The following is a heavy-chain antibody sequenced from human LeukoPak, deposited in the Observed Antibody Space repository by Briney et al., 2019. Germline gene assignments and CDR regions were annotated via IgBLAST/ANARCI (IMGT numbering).Heavy chain of an antibody. D-gene: IGHD3-10*01. V-gene: IGHV3-23*01. CDR1: GFTFNSYA. Sequence: PGGSLRLSCAASGFTFNSYAMSWVRQAPGKGLEWVSTISGSGGSTYYADSVKGRFTISRDNSKNTLYLQMNSLRAEDTAVYYCAKDPYYGSGSRSSNWFDPWGQGTLVTVSS. J-gene: IGHJ5*02. CDR2: ISGSGGST. CDR3: AKDPYYGSGSRSSNWFDP.